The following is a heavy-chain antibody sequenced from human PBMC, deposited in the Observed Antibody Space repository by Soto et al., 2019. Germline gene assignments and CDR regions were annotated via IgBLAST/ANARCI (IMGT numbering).Heavy chain of an antibody. V-gene: IGHV1-18*01. CDR3: ARDPFGVVPAAYNWFDP. D-gene: IGHD2-2*01. Sequence: QVQLVQSGAEVKKPGASVKVSCKASGYTFTSYGISWVRQAPGQGLEWMGWISAYNGNTNYAQKLQGRVTMTTDTSTSTAYMELRSLRSDDTAVYYCARDPFGVVPAAYNWFDPWGQGTLVTVSS. J-gene: IGHJ5*02. CDR1: GYTFTSYG. CDR2: ISAYNGNT.